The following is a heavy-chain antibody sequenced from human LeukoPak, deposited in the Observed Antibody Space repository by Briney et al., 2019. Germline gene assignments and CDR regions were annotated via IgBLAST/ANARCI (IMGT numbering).Heavy chain of an antibody. Sequence: PSETLSLTCAVYGGSFSGYYWSWIRQPPGKGLEWIGEINHSGSTNYNPSLKSRVTISVDTSKNQFSLKLSSVTAADTAVYYCARLGAYYYDSSGLGHWGQGTLVTVSS. J-gene: IGHJ1*01. CDR3: ARLGAYYYDSSGLGH. V-gene: IGHV4-34*01. D-gene: IGHD3-22*01. CDR1: GGSFSGYY. CDR2: INHSGST.